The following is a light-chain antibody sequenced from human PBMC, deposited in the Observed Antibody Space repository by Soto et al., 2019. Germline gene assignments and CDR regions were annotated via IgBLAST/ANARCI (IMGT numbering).Light chain of an antibody. CDR3: QLYGSSRWT. CDR1: QSVSSSY. CDR2: DAS. Sequence: EIVLTQSPGTLSLSPGERATLSCRASQSVSSSYLAWYQQKPGQAPRLLIYDASNRATGIPARFSGSGSGTDFTLTISRLEPEDFAVYFCQLYGSSRWTFGQGTKVDIK. V-gene: IGKV3-20*01. J-gene: IGKJ1*01.